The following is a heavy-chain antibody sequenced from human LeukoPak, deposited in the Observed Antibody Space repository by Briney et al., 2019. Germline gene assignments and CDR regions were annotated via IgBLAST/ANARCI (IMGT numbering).Heavy chain of an antibody. CDR1: GFTFSSYD. CDR3: ATSLYSGTYNGLDI. V-gene: IGHV3-30*03. Sequence: GGSLRLSCAASGFTFSSYDLHWVRQAPGKGLEWVAAMLYDGSNKYYADSVKGRFTISRDTSKNTLYLQMNSLRAEDTAVYYCATSLYSGTYNGLDIWGQGTMVTVSS. D-gene: IGHD1-26*01. CDR2: MLYDGSNK. J-gene: IGHJ3*02.